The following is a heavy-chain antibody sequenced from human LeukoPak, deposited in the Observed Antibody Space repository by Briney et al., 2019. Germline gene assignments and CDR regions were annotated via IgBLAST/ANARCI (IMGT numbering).Heavy chain of an antibody. D-gene: IGHD6-13*01. CDR1: RFTFSSYW. CDR2: INSDGSST. CDR3: ARGAGSSWSGLIDY. Sequence: PGGSLRLSCAASRFTFSSYWMHWVRQAPGKGLVWVSRINSDGSSTGYADPVKGRFTISRDNAKNTLYLQMNSLRVEDTAVYYCARGAGSSWSGLIDYWGQGTLVTVSS. J-gene: IGHJ4*02. V-gene: IGHV3-74*01.